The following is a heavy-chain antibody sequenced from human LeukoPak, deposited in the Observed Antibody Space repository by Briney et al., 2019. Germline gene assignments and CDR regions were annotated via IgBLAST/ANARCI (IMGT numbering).Heavy chain of an antibody. CDR3: ARVGLGSSSWYDY. Sequence: ASVEVSYKASGYTFTSYGISWVRQAPGQGLEWMGWINPNSGGTNYAQKFQGRVTMTKATSISTAYMELSRLRSDDTAVYYRARVGLGSSSWYDYWGQGTLVTVSS. J-gene: IGHJ4*02. V-gene: IGHV1-2*02. CDR1: GYTFTSYG. D-gene: IGHD6-13*01. CDR2: INPNSGGT.